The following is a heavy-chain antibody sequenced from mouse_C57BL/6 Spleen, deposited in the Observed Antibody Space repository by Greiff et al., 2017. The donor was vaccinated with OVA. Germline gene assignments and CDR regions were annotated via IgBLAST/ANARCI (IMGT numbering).Heavy chain of an antibody. CDR2: INPNNGGT. CDR3: ARGSYGNPYYAMDY. J-gene: IGHJ4*01. V-gene: IGHV1-26*01. D-gene: IGHD2-1*01. Sequence: VQLQQSGPELVKPGASVKISCKASGYTFTDYYMNWVKQSHGKSLEWIGDINPNNGGTSYNQKFKGKATLTVDKSSSTAYMELRSLTSEDSAVYYCARGSYGNPYYAMDYWGQGTSVTVSS. CDR1: GYTFTDYY.